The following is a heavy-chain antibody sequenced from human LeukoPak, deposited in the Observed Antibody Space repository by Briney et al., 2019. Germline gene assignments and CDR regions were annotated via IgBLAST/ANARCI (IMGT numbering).Heavy chain of an antibody. J-gene: IGHJ4*02. V-gene: IGHV3-23*01. D-gene: IGHD3-10*01. CDR1: GFTFSNSA. Sequence: GGSLRLSCAASGFTFSNSAMSWVRQAPGKGLEWVSTLSGSGITTYYADSVKGRFTISRDNAKNSLFLQMKSLRVEDTAVYYCARPRYRGFDHWGQGALVAVSS. CDR3: ARPRYRGFDH. CDR2: LSGSGITT.